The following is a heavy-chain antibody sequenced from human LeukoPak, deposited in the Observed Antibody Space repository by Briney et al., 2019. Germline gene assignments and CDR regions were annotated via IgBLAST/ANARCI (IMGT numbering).Heavy chain of an antibody. CDR2: ISSSGSTI. CDR1: GFTFSSYE. V-gene: IGHV3-48*03. Sequence: GGSLRLSCAASGFTFSSYEMNWVRQAPGKGLEWVSYISSSGSTIYYADSVKGRFTISRDNAKNSLYLQMNSLRAEDTAVYYCARERMYYFDYWGQGTLVTVSS. J-gene: IGHJ4*02. CDR3: ARERMYYFDY.